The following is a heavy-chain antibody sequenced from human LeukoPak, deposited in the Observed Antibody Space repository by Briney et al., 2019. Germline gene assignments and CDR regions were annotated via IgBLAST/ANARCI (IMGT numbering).Heavy chain of an antibody. CDR2: IYYSGST. CDR1: GSSISSYY. V-gene: IGHV4-59*01. J-gene: IGHJ4*02. CDR3: ARERTFGGVISY. Sequence: PSETLSLTCTVSGSSISSYYWSWIRQPPGKGLECIGYIYYSGSTNYNPSLKSRVTISLDTSKNQFSLKLSSVTAADTAVYYCARERTFGGVISYWGQGTLVTVSS. D-gene: IGHD3-16*02.